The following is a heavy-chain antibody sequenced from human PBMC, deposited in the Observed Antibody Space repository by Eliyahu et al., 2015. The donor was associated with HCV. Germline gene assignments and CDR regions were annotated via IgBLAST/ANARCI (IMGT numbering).Heavy chain of an antibody. V-gene: IGHV4-34*01. CDR3: ASIAARSYRRSPLSMDV. D-gene: IGHD6-6*01. J-gene: IGHJ6*02. Sequence: QVQLQQWGAGLLKPSETLSLTCAVYGGSFSGYYWSWXRQPPGKGLEWXGEINHSGSTNYNPSLKSRVTISVDTSKNQFSLKLSSVTAADTAVYYCASIAARSYRRSPLSMDVWGQGTTVTVSS. CDR2: INHSGST. CDR1: GGSFSGYY.